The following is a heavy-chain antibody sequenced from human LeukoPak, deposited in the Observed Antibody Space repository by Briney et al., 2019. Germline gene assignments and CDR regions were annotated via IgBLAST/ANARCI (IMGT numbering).Heavy chain of an antibody. CDR2: IKQDGNEK. D-gene: IGHD6-19*01. Sequence: GGSLRLSCAASGFTFNSHWMTWVRQAPGKGLEWVANIKQDGNEKYYVDSVKGRFTISRDNAKNSLFLQMNSLRAEDTALYYCARDQGLVTFDYWGQGTLVTVSS. V-gene: IGHV3-7*03. CDR3: ARDQGLVTFDY. J-gene: IGHJ4*02. CDR1: GFTFNSHW.